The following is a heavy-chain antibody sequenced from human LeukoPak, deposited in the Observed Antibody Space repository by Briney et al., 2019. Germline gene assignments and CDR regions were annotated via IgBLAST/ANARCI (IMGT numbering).Heavy chain of an antibody. J-gene: IGHJ4*02. CDR2: ISSNTGDT. CDR3: ARDVSRGYMDY. Sequence: ASVKVSCRASGYIFTDYGITWVRQAPGQGLEWMGWISSNTGDTVHAQNVQGRVTMTTDTSTSTAYMDLTSLKSDDTALYYCARDVSRGYMDYWGQGTLVTVSS. V-gene: IGHV1-18*01. CDR1: GYIFTDYG.